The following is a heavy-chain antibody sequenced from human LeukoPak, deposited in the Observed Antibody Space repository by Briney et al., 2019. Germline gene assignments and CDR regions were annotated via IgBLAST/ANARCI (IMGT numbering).Heavy chain of an antibody. CDR2: TYSGGTT. CDR1: GFTVSSNF. D-gene: IGHD5-24*01. CDR3: ARDGRWLQPGAFDI. V-gene: IGHV3-66*01. Sequence: GGSLRLSCAASGFTVSSNFMSWVRQAPGKGLEWVSLTYSGGTTYYADSVNGRFTISRDNSKNTLYLHMNSLRAEDTAVYYCARDGRWLQPGAFDIWGQGTMVAVSS. J-gene: IGHJ3*02.